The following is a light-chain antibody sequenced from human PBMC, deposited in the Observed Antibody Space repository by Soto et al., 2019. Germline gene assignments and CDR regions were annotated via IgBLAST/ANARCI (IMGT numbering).Light chain of an antibody. V-gene: IGKV3-20*01. CDR3: QQYGTSPWT. Sequence: EIVLTQSPGTLSLSPGDRATLSCRTSQSVSTNFLGWYQQKPGQAPRLLISGTSNRATGIPDRFSGSGSGTDFTLTISRLEPEDFAVYYCQQYGTSPWTFDQGTKVDIK. CDR2: GTS. CDR1: QSVSTNF. J-gene: IGKJ1*01.